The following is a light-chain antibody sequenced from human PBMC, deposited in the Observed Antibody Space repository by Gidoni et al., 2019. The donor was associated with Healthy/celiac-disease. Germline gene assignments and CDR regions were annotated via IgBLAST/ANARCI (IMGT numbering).Light chain of an antibody. J-gene: IGKJ4*01. CDR2: DAS. Sequence: EIVLTQSPATLSLSPGERATLSCRTSQSVDSYLVWFQQKPGQAPRLLIYDASNRATGIPARFSGSGSGTDVTLTISSLEPEDFAVYYCQQRSTWPLTFGGGTKVEI. V-gene: IGKV3-11*01. CDR3: QQRSTWPLT. CDR1: QSVDSY.